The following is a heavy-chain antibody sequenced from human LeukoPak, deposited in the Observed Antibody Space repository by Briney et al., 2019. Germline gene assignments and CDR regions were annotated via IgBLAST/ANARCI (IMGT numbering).Heavy chain of an antibody. CDR2: INTYLGNS. CDR3: ARGFRDAFDAFEI. Sequence: GASVKVSCKASGYTFSDYTINWVRQAPGQGLEWLGCINTYLGNSTYAQAFTGRFVFSLDTSVTTAYMEISDLKAADTAMYYCARGFRDAFDAFEIWGQGTMVTVSS. J-gene: IGHJ3*02. CDR1: GYTFSDYT. V-gene: IGHV7-4-1*02. D-gene: IGHD5-24*01.